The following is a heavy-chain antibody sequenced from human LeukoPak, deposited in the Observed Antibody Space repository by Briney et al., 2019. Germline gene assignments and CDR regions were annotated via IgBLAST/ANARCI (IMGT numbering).Heavy chain of an antibody. D-gene: IGHD2-15*01. Sequence: SETLSLTCTVSGGSISSSSDYWGWIRQPPEKRLEWIGSIYPSGSTFYNPSLKSRVTMSVDTSRNQFSLKLSSMTAADTAVYYCASPRDVAVVVGTTAGYFYLWGRGTLVTVSS. J-gene: IGHJ2*01. CDR2: IYPSGST. CDR3: ASPRDVAVVVGTTAGYFYL. V-gene: IGHV4-39*07. CDR1: GGSISSSSDY.